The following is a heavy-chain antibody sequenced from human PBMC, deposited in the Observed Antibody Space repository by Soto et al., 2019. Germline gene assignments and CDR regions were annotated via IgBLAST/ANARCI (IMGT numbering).Heavy chain of an antibody. CDR1: GGPIRSSSHY. CDR2: TDERGTT. CDR3: AREGGYVDY. V-gene: IGHV4-39*02. J-gene: IGHJ4*02. Sequence: QLQLKESGPGLVKPSETLSLTCSASGGPIRSSSHYWGWIRQSPGTGLEWIGSTDERGTTSYNPSLQSRVTVADDTSKNQFSLEVISVAGADTAIYYCAREGGYVDYWGQGTLVTVSS. D-gene: IGHD3-16*01.